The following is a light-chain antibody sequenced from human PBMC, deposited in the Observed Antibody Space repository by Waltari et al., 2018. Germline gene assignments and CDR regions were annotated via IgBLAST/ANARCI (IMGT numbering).Light chain of an antibody. V-gene: IGKV3-15*01. Sequence: ETVMTQSPATLSVSPGERATLSCRASQSVSSNLAWYQQKPGQAPRLLIYGASTRATGIPARFSGSGSGTEFTLTISSLQSEDFAVYYCQQYNNWPRSITLGQGTRLEIK. CDR2: GAS. J-gene: IGKJ5*01. CDR3: QQYNNWPRSIT. CDR1: QSVSSN.